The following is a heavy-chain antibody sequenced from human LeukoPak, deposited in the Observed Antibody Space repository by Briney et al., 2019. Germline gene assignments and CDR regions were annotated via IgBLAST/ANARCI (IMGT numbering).Heavy chain of an antibody. V-gene: IGHV3-30*04. Sequence: GGSLRLSCVASGFTFTGHSMHWVRQAPGKGLEWVAVVGVDERTIFYADSLKGRFTVSRDNSKNTVYLQMNSLRDEDTAFYYCAREKQSGGTSFDYWGQGSLVSVSS. CDR2: VGVDERTI. D-gene: IGHD1-26*01. CDR1: GFTFTGHS. CDR3: AREKQSGGTSFDY. J-gene: IGHJ4*02.